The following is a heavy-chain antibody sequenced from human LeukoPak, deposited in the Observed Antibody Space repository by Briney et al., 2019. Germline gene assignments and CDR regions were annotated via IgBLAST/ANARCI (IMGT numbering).Heavy chain of an antibody. J-gene: IGHJ4*02. V-gene: IGHV1-69*04. CDR1: GGTFSSYA. CDR2: IIPILGIA. D-gene: IGHD6-19*01. Sequence: GASVKVSCKASGGTFSSYAISWVRQAPGQGLEWMGRIIPILGIANYAQKFQGRVTITADKSTSTAYMELSSLRSEDTAVYYCARGPYSGDWHFDFWGQGTLVTVSS. CDR3: ARGPYSGDWHFDF.